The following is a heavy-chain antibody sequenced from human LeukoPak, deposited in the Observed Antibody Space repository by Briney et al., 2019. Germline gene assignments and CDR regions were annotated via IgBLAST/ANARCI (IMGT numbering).Heavy chain of an antibody. CDR2: ISYDGSSK. D-gene: IGHD5-24*01. CDR1: GFTFSTYG. CDR3: AKDQGRGYNLGGYFDY. J-gene: IGHJ4*02. V-gene: IGHV3-30*18. Sequence: GRSLRLSCAASGFTFSTYGIHWVRQAPGKGLEWVAVISYDGSSKDYADSLKGRFTISRDNSINTLYLQMNSLRAEDTAVYYCAKDQGRGYNLGGYFDYWGQGTLVTVSS.